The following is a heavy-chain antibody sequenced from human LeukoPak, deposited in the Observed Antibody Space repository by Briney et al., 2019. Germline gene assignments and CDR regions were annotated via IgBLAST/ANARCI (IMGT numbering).Heavy chain of an antibody. D-gene: IGHD5-18*01. CDR1: GFTFSTSA. CDR2: ISSNGGST. V-gene: IGHV3-64*01. CDR3: ARGPSGPVDTAMVGY. J-gene: IGHJ4*02. Sequence: GGSLRLSCAASGFTFSTSAMHWVRQAPGKGLEYVSGISSNGGSTYYANSVKGRFTISRDNSKNTLYLQMGSLRAEDMAVYYRARGPSGPVDTAMVGYWGQGTLVTVSS.